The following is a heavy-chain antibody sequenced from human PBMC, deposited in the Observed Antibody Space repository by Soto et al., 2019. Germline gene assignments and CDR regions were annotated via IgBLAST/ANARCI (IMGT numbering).Heavy chain of an antibody. CDR1: GDSFNNYP. Sequence: QVQLVQSGAEVQKPGSSVKVSCRVSGDSFNNYPISWVRQAPAQGLEWMGGIIPVFREATHARKFQGRVSITADKGITTVFLELSGLRFDDTAVYYCARAGSPYPGTSQPGTEFFKDWGQGTLVTVSS. CDR3: ARAGSPYPGTSQPGTEFFKD. V-gene: IGHV1-69*14. D-gene: IGHD7-27*01. CDR2: IIPVFREA. J-gene: IGHJ1*01.